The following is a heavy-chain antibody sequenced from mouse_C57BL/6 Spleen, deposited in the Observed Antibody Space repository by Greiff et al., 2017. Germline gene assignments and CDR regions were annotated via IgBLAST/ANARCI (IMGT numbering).Heavy chain of an antibody. V-gene: IGHV1-52*01. CDR3: ARELGRTPFAY. J-gene: IGHJ3*01. D-gene: IGHD4-1*01. CDR2: IDPSDSET. Sequence: VQLQQPGAELVRPGSSVKLSCKASGYTFTSYWMHWVKQRPIQGLEWIGNIDPSDSETHYNQKFKDKATLTVDKSSSTAYMQLSSLTSEDSAVYYCARELGRTPFAYWGQGTLVTVSA. CDR1: GYTFTSYW.